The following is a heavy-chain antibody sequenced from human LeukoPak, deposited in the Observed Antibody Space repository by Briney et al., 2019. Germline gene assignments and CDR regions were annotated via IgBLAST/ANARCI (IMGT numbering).Heavy chain of an antibody. V-gene: IGHV4-38-2*02. D-gene: IGHD3-3*01. Sequence: PSETLSLTCTVSGYSISSGYYWGWIRQPLGKGLEWIGYIYYSGSTNYNPSLKSRVTISVDTSKNQFSLKLSSVTAADTAVYYCARGLDFWSGSNWWFDPWGQGTLVTVSS. CDR2: IYYSGST. J-gene: IGHJ5*02. CDR3: ARGLDFWSGSNWWFDP. CDR1: GYSISSGYY.